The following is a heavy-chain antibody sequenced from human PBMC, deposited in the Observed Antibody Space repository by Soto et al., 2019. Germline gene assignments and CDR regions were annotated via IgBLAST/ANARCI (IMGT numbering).Heavy chain of an antibody. Sequence: EVQLLDSGGGLVQPGGSLRLSCAASGFTFTSFAMSWVRQAPGKGLEWVSAISGSGVNTYYADSVKGRFTISRDNSKNTLYLQMNSLRAEDTAVYYCAKDWFLRAVPVFAFDIWGQGTMVTVSS. V-gene: IGHV3-23*01. CDR3: AKDWFLRAVPVFAFDI. J-gene: IGHJ3*02. CDR2: ISGSGVNT. CDR1: GFTFTSFA. D-gene: IGHD6-19*01.